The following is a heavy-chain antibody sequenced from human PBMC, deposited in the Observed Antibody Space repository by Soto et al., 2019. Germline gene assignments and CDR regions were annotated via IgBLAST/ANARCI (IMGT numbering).Heavy chain of an antibody. V-gene: IGHV4-31*03. CDR3: ARDWVSDYGAHAFDY. D-gene: IGHD4-17*01. CDR2: IYYSGST. Sequence: SATLSLTCTVSGGSISSGGYYWSWIRQHPGKGLEWIGYIYYSGSTYYNPSLKSRVTISVDTSKNQFSLKLSSVTAADTAVYYCARDWVSDYGAHAFDYWGQGTLVTVSS. J-gene: IGHJ4*02. CDR1: GGSISSGGYY.